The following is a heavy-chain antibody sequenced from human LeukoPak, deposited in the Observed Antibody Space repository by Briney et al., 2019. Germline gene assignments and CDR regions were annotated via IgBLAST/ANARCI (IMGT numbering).Heavy chain of an antibody. D-gene: IGHD2-15*01. CDR1: GGSISSYY. CDR3: ARGARPVVVVAANGRYFDY. Sequence: SETLSLTCTVSGGSISSYYWSWIRQPPGKGLEWIGYIYYSGSTNYNPSLKSRATISVDTSKNQFSLKLSSVTAADTAVYYCARGARPVVVVAANGRYFDYWGQGTLVTVSS. CDR2: IYYSGST. V-gene: IGHV4-59*01. J-gene: IGHJ4*02.